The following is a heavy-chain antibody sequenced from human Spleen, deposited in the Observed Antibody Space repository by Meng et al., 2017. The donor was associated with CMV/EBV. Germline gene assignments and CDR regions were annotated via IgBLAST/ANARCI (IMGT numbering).Heavy chain of an antibody. J-gene: IGHJ4*02. CDR2: IIPILGIA. CDR3: ARDVRITVAGTDY. CDR1: GETFSSAA. D-gene: IGHD6-19*01. V-gene: IGHV1-69*10. Sequence: GETFSSAALNWVRQAPGQGLEWMGGIIPILGIANYAQKFQGRVTITADKSTSTVYMELSSLRSEDTAVYYCARDVRITVAGTDYWGQGTLVTVSS.